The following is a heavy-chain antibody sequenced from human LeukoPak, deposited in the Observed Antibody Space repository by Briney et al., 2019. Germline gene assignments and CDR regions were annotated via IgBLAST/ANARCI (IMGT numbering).Heavy chain of an antibody. CDR3: ARNHYYDSSGYYYVDYLDY. J-gene: IGHJ4*01. V-gene: IGHV1-69*04. CDR1: GGTFSSYA. D-gene: IGHD3-22*01. Sequence: SVKVSCKASGGTFSSYAISWVRQAPGQGLEWMGRIIPILGIANYAQKFQGRVTITADKSTSTAYMELSSLRSEDTAVYYCARNHYYDSSGYYYVDYLDYWGHGTLVTVSS. CDR2: IIPILGIA.